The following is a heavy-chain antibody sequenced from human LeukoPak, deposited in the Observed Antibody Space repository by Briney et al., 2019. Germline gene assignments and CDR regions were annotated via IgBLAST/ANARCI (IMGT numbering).Heavy chain of an antibody. J-gene: IGHJ4*02. CDR2: ISSSGSTI. CDR3: ARDPEGYRY. CDR1: GFTFSSYE. Sequence: GGSLRLSCAASGFTFSSYEMNWVRQAPGKGLEWVSYISSSGSTIYYADSVKGRFTISRDNAKNSLYLQMNSLRAEDTAVYHCARDPEGYRYWGQGTLVTVSS. D-gene: IGHD5-18*01. V-gene: IGHV3-48*03.